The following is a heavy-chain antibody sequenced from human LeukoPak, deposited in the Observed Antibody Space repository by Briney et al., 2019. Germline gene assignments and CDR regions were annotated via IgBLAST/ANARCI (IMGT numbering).Heavy chain of an antibody. CDR1: GYTFTSYG. CDR3: ARDVGYYGSGAFGY. D-gene: IGHD3-10*01. V-gene: IGHV1-18*01. J-gene: IGHJ4*02. CDR2: ISAYNGNT. Sequence: ASVKVSCKASGYTFTSYGISWVRQAPGQGLKWMGWISAYNGNTNYAQKLQGRVTMTTDTSTSTAYMELRSLRSDDTAVYYCARDVGYYGSGAFGYWGQGTLVTVSS.